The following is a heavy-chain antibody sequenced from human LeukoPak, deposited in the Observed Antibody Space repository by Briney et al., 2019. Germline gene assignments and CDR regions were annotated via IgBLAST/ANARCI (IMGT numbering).Heavy chain of an antibody. Sequence: GGSLRLSCAASGFTVSSNYMSWVRQAPGKGLEWVSVIYSGGSTYYADSVKGRFTISRDNSKNTLYLQMNSLRAEDTAVYYCAREMFSDYYDSSGNYDAFDIWGQGKMVTVSS. D-gene: IGHD3-22*01. CDR3: AREMFSDYYDSSGNYDAFDI. CDR1: GFTVSSNY. J-gene: IGHJ3*02. V-gene: IGHV3-66*01. CDR2: IYSGGST.